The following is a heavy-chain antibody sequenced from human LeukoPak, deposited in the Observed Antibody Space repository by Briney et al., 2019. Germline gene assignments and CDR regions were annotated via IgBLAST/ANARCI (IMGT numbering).Heavy chain of an antibody. CDR1: GFTFSSYA. J-gene: IGHJ4*02. D-gene: IGHD3-9*01. Sequence: PGGSLRLSCAASGFTFSSYAMSWVRQALGKGLEWVSAISGSGGSTYYADSVKGRFTISRDNSKNTLYLQMNSLRAEDTAVYCCALYGYDILTGYSDYWGQGTLVTVSS. V-gene: IGHV3-23*01. CDR3: ALYGYDILTGYSDY. CDR2: ISGSGGST.